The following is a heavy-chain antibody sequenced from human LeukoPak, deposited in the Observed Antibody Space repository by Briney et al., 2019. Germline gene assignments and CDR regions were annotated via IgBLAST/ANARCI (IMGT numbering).Heavy chain of an antibody. D-gene: IGHD5-18*01. J-gene: IGHJ3*02. CDR2: ISSSSSYI. CDR3: ARESGYSYGYAFDI. CDR1: GFTFSSYR. Sequence: GGSLRLSCAASGFTFSSYRMNWVRQAPGKGLEWVSSISSSSSYIYYADSVKGRITISRDNAKNSLYLQMNSLRAEDTAVYYCARESGYSYGYAFDIWGQGTMVTVSS. V-gene: IGHV3-21*01.